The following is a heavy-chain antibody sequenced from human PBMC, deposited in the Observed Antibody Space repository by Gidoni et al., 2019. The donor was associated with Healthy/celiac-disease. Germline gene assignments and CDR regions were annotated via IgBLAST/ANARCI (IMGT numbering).Heavy chain of an antibody. CDR3: AREFSGIAARPGIHYYYGMDV. CDR1: GYTFTGDY. D-gene: IGHD6-6*01. CDR2: IKPNSGGT. J-gene: IGHJ6*02. V-gene: IGHV1-2*02. Sequence: QVQRVQSGAEAKTPGASVKVSCKASGYTFTGDYLHWWGHAPGQGLAWMGWIKPNSGGTNYAQKFQGRVTMTRDKSISTAYMELSRLRSDDTAVYYCAREFSGIAARPGIHYYYGMDVWGQGTTVTVSS.